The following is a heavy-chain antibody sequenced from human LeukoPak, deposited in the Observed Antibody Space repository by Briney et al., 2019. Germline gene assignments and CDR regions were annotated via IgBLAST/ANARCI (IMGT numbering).Heavy chain of an antibody. CDR2: ISYDGSNT. Sequence: PGRSLRLSCAVSGFTFSSYGMHWVRQATGKGLEWVAVISYDGSNTYYADSVKGRSTISRDNSKNTLYLQMNSLRAEDTAVYYCAKDRRAAAGYFDYWGQGTLVTVSS. V-gene: IGHV3-30*18. CDR1: GFTFSSYG. CDR3: AKDRRAAAGYFDY. J-gene: IGHJ4*02. D-gene: IGHD6-13*01.